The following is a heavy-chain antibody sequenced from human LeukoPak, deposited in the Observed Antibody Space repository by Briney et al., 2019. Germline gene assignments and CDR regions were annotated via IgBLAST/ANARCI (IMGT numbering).Heavy chain of an antibody. CDR2: IYYSGST. V-gene: IGHV4-39*07. D-gene: IGHD2-8*01. J-gene: IGHJ4*02. Sequence: SETLSLTCTVSGGSISSSSYYWGWIRQPPGKGLEWIGSIYYSGSTNYNPSLKSRVTISVDASKNQFSLKLSSVTAADTAVYYCAREGNLINASDYWGQGTLVTVSS. CDR1: GGSISSSSYY. CDR3: AREGNLINASDY.